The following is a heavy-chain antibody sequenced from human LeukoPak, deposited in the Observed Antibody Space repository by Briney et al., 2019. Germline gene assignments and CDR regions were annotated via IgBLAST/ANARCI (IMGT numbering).Heavy chain of an antibody. Sequence: GGSLRLSCAASGFPFNAYWMTWVRQAPGKGLEWVANIRQDGDTKYYVDSVKGRFTISRDNAMNSLYLQMNSLRAEDTAVYYCARDGSRGYDMDYWGQGTLVTVSS. CDR3: ARDGSRGYDMDY. CDR2: IRQDGDTK. CDR1: GFPFNAYW. J-gene: IGHJ4*02. V-gene: IGHV3-7*01. D-gene: IGHD3-10*01.